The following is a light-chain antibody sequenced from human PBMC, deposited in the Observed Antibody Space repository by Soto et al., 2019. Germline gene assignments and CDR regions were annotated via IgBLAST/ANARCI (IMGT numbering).Light chain of an antibody. CDR1: QSVSTY. Sequence: EIVLTQSPATLSLSPGERATLSCRASQSVSTYLAWYQQKPGQATRLLIYGASNRATGIPARFSGSGSGTDFTLTIISLEPEDFAVYYCQQRTNWPRTFGQGTKLEIK. V-gene: IGKV3-11*01. J-gene: IGKJ2*01. CDR2: GAS. CDR3: QQRTNWPRT.